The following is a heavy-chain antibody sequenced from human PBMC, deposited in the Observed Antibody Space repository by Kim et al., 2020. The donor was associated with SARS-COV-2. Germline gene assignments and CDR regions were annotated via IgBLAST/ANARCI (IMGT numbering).Heavy chain of an antibody. D-gene: IGHD3-10*01. CDR2: ISYDGSNK. J-gene: IGHJ6*02. V-gene: IGHV3-30*04. CDR1: GFTFSSYA. Sequence: GGSLRLSCAASGFTFSSYAMHWVRQAPGKGLEWVAVISYDGSNKYYADSVKGRFTISRDNSKNTLYLQMNSLRAEDTAVYYCLSGNILGADRDYYYGMDVWGQGTTVTVSS. CDR3: LSGNILGADRDYYYGMDV.